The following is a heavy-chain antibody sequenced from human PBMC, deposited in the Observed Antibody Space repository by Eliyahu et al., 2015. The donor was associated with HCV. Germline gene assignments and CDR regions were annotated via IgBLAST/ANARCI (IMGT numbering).Heavy chain of an antibody. V-gene: IGHV3-33*01. CDR2: IWYDGSNK. CDR1: GFTFSSYG. D-gene: IGHD4-17*01. CDR3: ARASPPTVTADY. Sequence: QVQLVESGGGVVQPGXSLRLSCAASGFTFSSYGMHWVRQAPGKGLEWVAVIWYDGSNKYYADSVKGRFTISRDNSKNTLYLQMNSLRAEDTAVYYCARASPPTVTADYWGQGTLVTVSS. J-gene: IGHJ4*02.